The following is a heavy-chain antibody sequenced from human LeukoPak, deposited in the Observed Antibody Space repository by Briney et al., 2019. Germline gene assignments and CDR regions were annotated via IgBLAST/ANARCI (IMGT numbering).Heavy chain of an antibody. CDR1: GGSIRSGGYS. J-gene: IGHJ4*02. CDR2: IYCSGST. Sequence: PSQTLSLTCAVSGGSIRSGGYSWIWIRQPPGKELEWIGYIYCSGSTYYNPSLRRLVTISVDTSKHQFSLKQSSVTAADTAVYYCARDLREYYFDYWGQGTLVTVSS. D-gene: IGHD3-10*01. CDR3: ARDLREYYFDY. V-gene: IGHV4-30-4*07.